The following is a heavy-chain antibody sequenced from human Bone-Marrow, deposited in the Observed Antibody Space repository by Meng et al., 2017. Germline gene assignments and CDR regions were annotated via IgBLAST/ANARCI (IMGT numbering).Heavy chain of an antibody. CDR2: IYYSGST. CDR1: GGSISSGDYY. J-gene: IGHJ4*02. Sequence: QVQLQESGPGLVKPSQTLSLTCTVSGGSISSGDYYWSWIRQPPGKGLEWIGYIYYSGSTYYNPSLKSRVTITVDTSKNQFSLKLSSVTAADTAVYYCASSMTTVTAEIDYWGQGTLVTVSS. D-gene: IGHD4-17*01. CDR3: ASSMTTVTAEIDY. V-gene: IGHV4-30-4*01.